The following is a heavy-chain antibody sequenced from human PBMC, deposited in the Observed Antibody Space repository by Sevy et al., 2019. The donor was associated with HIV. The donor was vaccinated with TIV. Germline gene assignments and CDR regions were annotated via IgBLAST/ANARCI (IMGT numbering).Heavy chain of an antibody. CDR3: AGDWGGGVEGAITDVIDL. J-gene: IGHJ3*01. CDR2: IWDDGTNE. V-gene: IGHV3-33*03. CDR1: GFTFSGYG. Sequence: GGSLRLSCAASGFTFSGYGMHWVRQAPGKALEWVGIIWDDGTNEHYSDSVKGRFIISRDNSKKTVYLQMTSLRGDDTAVYFCAGDWGGGVEGAITDVIDLWRQGTMVTVSS. D-gene: IGHD5-12*01.